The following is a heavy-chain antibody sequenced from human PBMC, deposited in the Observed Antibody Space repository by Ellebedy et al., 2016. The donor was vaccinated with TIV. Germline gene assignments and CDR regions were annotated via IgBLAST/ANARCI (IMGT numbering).Heavy chain of an antibody. Sequence: GESLKISCAASGFTFSNAWMNWVRQAPGKGLEWVGRIKGKTDGGTTDYAAPVKGRFAISRDDSKNTLYLQMNSLKTEDTAVYYCTTDRSHYYGSGPRGYYFDYWGQGTLVTVSS. CDR3: TTDRSHYYGSGPRGYYFDY. CDR2: IKGKTDGGTT. J-gene: IGHJ4*02. CDR1: GFTFSNAW. V-gene: IGHV3-15*07. D-gene: IGHD3-10*01.